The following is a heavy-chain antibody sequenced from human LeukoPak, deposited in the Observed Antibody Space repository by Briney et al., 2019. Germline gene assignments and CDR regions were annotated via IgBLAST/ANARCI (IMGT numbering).Heavy chain of an antibody. D-gene: IGHD2-2*01. CDR2: ITSTSSYM. CDR1: GFTFSTYN. CDR3: ARDFRGVVVPAATPTPDY. J-gene: IGHJ4*02. Sequence: GGSLRLSCAASGFTFSTYNMNWVRQAPGKGLEWVSSITSTSSYMYYADSVKGRFTISRDNAQNSLYLHMGSLRAEDTAVYYCARDFRGVVVPAATPTPDYGGQGTLVTVSS. V-gene: IGHV3-21*01.